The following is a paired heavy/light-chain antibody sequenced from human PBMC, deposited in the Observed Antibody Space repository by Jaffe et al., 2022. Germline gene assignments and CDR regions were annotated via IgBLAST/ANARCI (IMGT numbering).Light chain of an antibody. CDR2: TNS. CDR3: AAWDDNLGNV. V-gene: IGLV1-44*01. J-gene: IGLJ1*01. CDR1: SSNIGSNN. Sequence: QSVLTQPPSASGTPGQSVTISCSGSSSNIGSNNVNWYQQLPGTAPKLLIYTNSQRPSGVPDRFSGSKSGTSASLAISGLQSEDEADYYCAAWDDNLGNVFGTGTKVTVL.
Heavy chain of an antibody. J-gene: IGHJ3*02. CDR3: ARALVGKRNIFDI. D-gene: IGHD1-26*01. V-gene: IGHV3-74*01. CDR2: INSDAGTT. CDR1: EFTFSSHW. Sequence: EVQLVESGGGLVQPGGSLRLSCAASEFTFSSHWMHWVRQAPGKGLVWVSRINSDAGTTNYADSVKGRFTISRDNAKNTLYLQMNSLRADDTAVYYCARALVGKRNIFDIWGQGTMVTVSS.